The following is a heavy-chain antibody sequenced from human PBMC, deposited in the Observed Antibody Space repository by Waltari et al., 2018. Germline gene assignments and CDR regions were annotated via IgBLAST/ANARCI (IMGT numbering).Heavy chain of an antibody. Sequence: QLVQSGAEVKKPGASVKVSCKASGYIFSNYGITWVRKAPGQGLEWMGWIYPYNGNTKYEQNCQGRVTMTTDTSTATAYMEIRSLRSDDTAIYYRARDDVDSSNFGGFWGQGTQVTVSS. CDR1: GYIFSNYG. D-gene: IGHD3-16*01. CDR3: ARDDVDSSNFGGF. V-gene: IGHV1-18*01. J-gene: IGHJ4*02. CDR2: IYPYNGNT.